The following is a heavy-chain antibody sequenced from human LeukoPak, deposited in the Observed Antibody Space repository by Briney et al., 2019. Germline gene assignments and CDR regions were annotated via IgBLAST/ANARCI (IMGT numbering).Heavy chain of an antibody. CDR2: IYAGESDT. CDR3: ARLVHYDFWSGLDDY. Sequence: GESLKISCKGSGYSFTSYWIGWVRQMPGKGMEWMGIIYAGESDTRYSPSFQGQVTISADKSISTAYLQWSSLKASDSAMYYCARLVHYDFWSGLDDYWGQGTLVTVSS. J-gene: IGHJ4*02. V-gene: IGHV5-51*01. D-gene: IGHD3-3*01. CDR1: GYSFTSYW.